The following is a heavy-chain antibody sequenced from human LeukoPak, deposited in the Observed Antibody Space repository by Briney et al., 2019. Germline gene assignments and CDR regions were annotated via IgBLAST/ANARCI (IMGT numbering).Heavy chain of an antibody. CDR1: GVSISSGGYY. CDR3: ARDNAEGRLDS. CDR2: FYYSGNT. V-gene: IGHV4-31*03. J-gene: IGHJ5*02. Sequence: SETLSLTCTVSGVSISSGGYYWSWIRQHPGKGLEWIGYFYYSGNTYYNPSLKSRVTMSVDTSKNQFSLKLSSVTAADTAVYYCARDNAEGRLDSWGQGTLVTVSS.